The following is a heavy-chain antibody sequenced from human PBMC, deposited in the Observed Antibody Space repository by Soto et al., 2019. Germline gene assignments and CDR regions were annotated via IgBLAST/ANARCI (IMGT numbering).Heavy chain of an antibody. CDR3: ARTLELTYFDC. CDR2: IYYSGST. V-gene: IGHV4-39*01. CDR1: GGSISSSSYY. D-gene: IGHD1-7*01. J-gene: IGHJ4*02. Sequence: QLQLQESGPGLVKPSETLSLTCTVSGGSISSSSYYWGWIRQPPGKGLEWIGSIYYSGSTYYNPSLKSRVTITVDTSKNQFSLKLSSVTAADTAVSYCARTLELTYFDCWGQGTLVTVSS.